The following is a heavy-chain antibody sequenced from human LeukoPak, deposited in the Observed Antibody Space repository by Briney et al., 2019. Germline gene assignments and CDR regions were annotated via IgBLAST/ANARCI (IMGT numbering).Heavy chain of an antibody. CDR3: ARGPYYYDSSGYYPEYYFDY. CDR1: GYTFTSYY. CDR2: INPSGGST. D-gene: IGHD3-22*01. V-gene: IGHV1-46*01. Sequence: GASVKVSCKASGYTFTSYYMHWVRQAPGQGLESMGIINPSGGSTSYAQKFQGRVTMTRDTSTSTVYMELSSLRSEDTAVYYCARGPYYYDSSGYYPEYYFDYWGQGTLVTVSS. J-gene: IGHJ4*02.